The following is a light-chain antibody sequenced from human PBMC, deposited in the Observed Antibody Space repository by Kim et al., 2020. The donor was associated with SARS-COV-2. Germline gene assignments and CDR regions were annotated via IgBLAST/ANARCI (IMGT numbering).Light chain of an antibody. J-gene: IGLJ3*02. CDR3: QVWDSNSDHVV. Sequence: APGQTAEMTCGGNRIGTKSVHWYQQRPGRAPVVVIYSDRERPSGIPERFSGSNSGGTATLTLSGVEAGDEADYYCQVWDSNSDHVVFGGGTQLTVL. V-gene: IGLV3-21*04. CDR2: SDR. CDR1: RIGTKS.